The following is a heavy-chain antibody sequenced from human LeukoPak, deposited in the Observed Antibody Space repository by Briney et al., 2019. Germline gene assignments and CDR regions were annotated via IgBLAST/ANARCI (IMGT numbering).Heavy chain of an antibody. V-gene: IGHV3-48*02. CDR2: IGSSGSAGGNI. CDR1: GFSFSGFG. D-gene: IGHD2-21*01. Sequence: GGSLRLSCAASGFSFSGFGMNWVRQAPGKGLEWISYIGSSGSAGGNIYYAVSVKGRFTVSRDNAKDSLFLQMNSLQDADTAVYYCARAPTPYFTYYMDAWGKGTTVTVSS. J-gene: IGHJ6*03. CDR3: ARAPTPYFTYYMDA.